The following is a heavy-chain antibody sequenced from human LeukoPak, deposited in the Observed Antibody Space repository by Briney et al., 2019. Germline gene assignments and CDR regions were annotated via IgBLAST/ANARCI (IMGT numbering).Heavy chain of an antibody. D-gene: IGHD3-3*01. V-gene: IGHV1-2*02. CDR3: ARDGASGYLADY. CDR2: INPNSDGT. Sequence: ASVKVSCKASGYTLTDYYMHWVRQAPGQGLEWMGWINPNSDGTNYAQQFQGRFTMTRYTSIRTAYMELSRLGADDTAVYYCARDGASGYLADYWGQGTLVTVSS. J-gene: IGHJ4*02. CDR1: GYTLTDYY.